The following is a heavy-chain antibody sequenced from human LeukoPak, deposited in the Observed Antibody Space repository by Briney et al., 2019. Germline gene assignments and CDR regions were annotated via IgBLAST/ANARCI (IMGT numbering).Heavy chain of an antibody. V-gene: IGHV1-69*04. D-gene: IGHD3-22*01. CDR3: ARDLPDYDSSGYYYNYFDY. CDR1: GGTFSSYA. J-gene: IGHJ4*02. CDR2: IIPILGIA. Sequence: SVKVSCKASGGTFSSYAISWVRQAPGQGLEWMGRIIPILGIANYAQKFQGRVTITADKSTSTAYMELSSLRSEDTAVYYCARDLPDYDSSGYYYNYFDYWGRGTLVTVSS.